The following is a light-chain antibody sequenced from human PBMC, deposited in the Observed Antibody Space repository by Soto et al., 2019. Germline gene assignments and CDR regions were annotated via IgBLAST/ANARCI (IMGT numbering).Light chain of an antibody. CDR3: HQRSNWPLT. CDR1: QIVSSSY. CDR2: GAS. V-gene: IGKV3D-20*02. J-gene: IGKJ4*01. Sequence: IGLTLCAGALSISTDEIATLSCRASQIVSSSYLAWYQQKPGQAPRLLIYGASSRATGIPDRFSGSGSGTDFTLTISRLEPEDFAVYYCHQRSNWPLTFGGGTKVDIK.